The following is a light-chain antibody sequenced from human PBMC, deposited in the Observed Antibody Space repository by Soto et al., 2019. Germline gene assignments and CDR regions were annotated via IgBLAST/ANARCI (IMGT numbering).Light chain of an antibody. CDR3: QQLNSYPK. CDR1: QGISSY. Sequence: IPLTQSPSSLSASVGDRVTITCRASQGISSYLAWYQQKPGKAPKLLIYAASTLQSGVPSRFSGSGSGTHFTLTISSLQPDDFATYYCQQLNSYPKFGQGTTVDIK. CDR2: AAS. V-gene: IGKV1-9*01. J-gene: IGKJ1*01.